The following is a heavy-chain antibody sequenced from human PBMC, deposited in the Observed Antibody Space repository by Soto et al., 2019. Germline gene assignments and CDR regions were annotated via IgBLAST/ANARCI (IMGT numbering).Heavy chain of an antibody. CDR1: GGSVTSDIYY. CDR3: ARIRYSSGWFDAFDI. V-gene: IGHV4-61*01. CDR2: VYYSGST. Sequence: QVRLQESGPGLVKPSETLSLTCTVSGGSVTSDIYYWSWIRQPPGRGLEWIGYVYYSGSTNYNHSLKSRVTISVDTSKHQFSLNLSSVTAADTAVYYGARIRYSSGWFDAFDIWGKGTMVTVSS. J-gene: IGHJ3*02. D-gene: IGHD6-19*01.